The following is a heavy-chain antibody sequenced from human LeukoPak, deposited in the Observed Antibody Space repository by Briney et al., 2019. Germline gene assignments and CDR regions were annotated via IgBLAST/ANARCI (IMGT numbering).Heavy chain of an antibody. CDR1: GGTFSSYA. Sequence: ASVKVSCKASGGTFSSYAISWVRQAPGQGLEWMGWINPNSGGTNYAQKFQGRVTMTRDTSISTAYMELSRLRSDDTAVYYCARDGVSSGYDYWGQGTLVTVSS. CDR2: INPNSGGT. CDR3: ARDGVSSGYDY. J-gene: IGHJ4*02. D-gene: IGHD3-22*01. V-gene: IGHV1-2*02.